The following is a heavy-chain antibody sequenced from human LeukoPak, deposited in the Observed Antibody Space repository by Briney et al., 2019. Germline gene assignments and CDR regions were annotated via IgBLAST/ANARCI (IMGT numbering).Heavy chain of an antibody. CDR2: IKQDGTEK. Sequence: GGSLRLSCAASGFIFNDYWMSWVRQTPGKGLEWVANIKQDGTEKNYLDSVKGRFTISRDNAKMSVYLQMNSLRDEDAGVYYCARDGSRPHDFWGQGTLVAVSS. J-gene: IGHJ4*02. CDR1: GFIFNDYW. CDR3: ARDGSRPHDF. V-gene: IGHV3-7*01.